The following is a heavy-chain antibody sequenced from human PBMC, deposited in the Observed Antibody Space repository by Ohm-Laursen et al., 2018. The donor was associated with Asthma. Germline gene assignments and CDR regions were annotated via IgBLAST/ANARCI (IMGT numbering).Heavy chain of an antibody. CDR2: ISGTGGST. CDR1: GFAFSTHE. Sequence: SLRLSCSASGFAFSTHEMSWVRRAPGKRLEWVSAISGTGGSTFYADSVTGRFTISRDNSKNTLYLQMNSLRAKDTAVYYCAKDACGDSCYNYFDSWGQGTLVIVSS. D-gene: IGHD2-15*01. J-gene: IGHJ4*02. CDR3: AKDACGDSCYNYFDS. V-gene: IGHV3-23*01.